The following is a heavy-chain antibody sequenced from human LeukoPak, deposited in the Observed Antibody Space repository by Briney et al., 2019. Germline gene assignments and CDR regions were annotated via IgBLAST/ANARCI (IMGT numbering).Heavy chain of an antibody. CDR2: ISNDNNYI. V-gene: IGHV3-21*06. D-gene: IGHD1-26*01. J-gene: IGHJ1*01. CDR3: AKGGSHFQD. CDR1: GFNFNSYS. Sequence: RSGGSLRLSCAASGFNFNSYSMNWVRQAPGKGLEWVSSISNDNNYIYYTDSVKGRFTISRDYAKSSLYLQMTSLRAEDTAVYYCAKGGSHFQDWGQGTLVTVSS.